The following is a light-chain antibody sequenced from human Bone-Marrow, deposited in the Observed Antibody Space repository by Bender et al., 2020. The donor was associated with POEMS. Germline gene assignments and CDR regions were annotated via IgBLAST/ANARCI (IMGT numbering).Light chain of an antibody. J-gene: IGLJ1*01. Sequence: QSVLTQPPSVSGAPGQRVTISCSGSTSNIGAGYDVHWYQQSPGTAPKLLIYGNVHRPSDVPDRFSGSKSGTSASLTIAGLRAADEAVYYCVSYAGGNNLGVFGTGTKVTVL. CDR2: GNV. V-gene: IGLV1-40*01. CDR1: TSNIGAGYD. CDR3: VSYAGGNNLGV.